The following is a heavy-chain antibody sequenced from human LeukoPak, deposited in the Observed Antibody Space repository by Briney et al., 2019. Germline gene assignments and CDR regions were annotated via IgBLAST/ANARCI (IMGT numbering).Heavy chain of an antibody. V-gene: IGHV3-23*01. Sequence: GGSLRLSCAASGFTFSSYAMSWVRQDPGKGLEWVSGISNDGTRTYYAVSVKGRFTVSRDNSKNTLYLQMNSLRAEDTAVYYCGSSTSSYYFYGVDVWGQGTTVTVSS. D-gene: IGHD2-2*01. CDR2: ISNDGTRT. CDR3: GSSTSSYYFYGVDV. J-gene: IGHJ6*02. CDR1: GFTFSSYA.